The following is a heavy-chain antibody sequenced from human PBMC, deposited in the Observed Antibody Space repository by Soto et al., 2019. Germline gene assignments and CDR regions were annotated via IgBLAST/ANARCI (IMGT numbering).Heavy chain of an antibody. CDR2: TRNKANSYTT. J-gene: IGHJ4*02. Sequence: GGSLRLSCAASGFTFSDHYMDWVRQAPGKGLEWVGRTRNKANSYTTEYAASVKGRFTISRDDSKNSLYLQMNSLKTEDTAVYYCARGYYDFWSGYYWDYWGQGTLVTVSS. V-gene: IGHV3-72*01. CDR3: ARGYYDFWSGYYWDY. D-gene: IGHD3-3*01. CDR1: GFTFSDHY.